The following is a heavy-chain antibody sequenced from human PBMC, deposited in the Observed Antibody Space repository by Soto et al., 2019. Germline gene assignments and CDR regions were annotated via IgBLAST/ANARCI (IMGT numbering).Heavy chain of an antibody. CDR1: GFTFSDYA. CDR2: VSHDGRNT. D-gene: IGHD6-19*01. J-gene: IGHJ4*02. Sequence: VQLVESGGGVVQPGRSLRLSCAASGFTFSDYAMHWVRQAPGKGLEWVAVVSHDGRNTHYADSVKGRFTISRDNSKNTVLLEMTSLRAEDTAVYYCAKGGRQWLVTSDFNYWGQGALVTVSS. CDR3: AKGGRQWLVTSDFNY. V-gene: IGHV3-30*18.